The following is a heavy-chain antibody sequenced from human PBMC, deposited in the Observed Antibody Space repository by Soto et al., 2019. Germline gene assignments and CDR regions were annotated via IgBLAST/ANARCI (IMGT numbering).Heavy chain of an antibody. CDR2: ISAYNGNT. D-gene: IGHD6-19*01. Sequence: ASVKVSCKASGYTFTSYGISWVLQAPGQGLEWMGWISAYNGNTNYAQKLQGRVTMTTDTSTSTAYMELRSLRSDDTAVYYCARDDSSGWFDAFDIWGQGTMVTVSS. CDR1: GYTFTSYG. CDR3: ARDDSSGWFDAFDI. V-gene: IGHV1-18*01. J-gene: IGHJ3*02.